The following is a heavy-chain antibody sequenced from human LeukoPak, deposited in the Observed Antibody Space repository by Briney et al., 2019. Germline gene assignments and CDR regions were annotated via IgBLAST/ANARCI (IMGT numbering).Heavy chain of an antibody. CDR2: INHSGST. J-gene: IGHJ6*03. Sequence: SETLSLTCAVYGGSFSGYYWSWIRQPPGKGLEWLGEINHSGSTNYNPSLKSRVTISVDTSKNQFSLKLSSVTAADTAVFYCARGRGTLGYYYYMDVWGKGTTVTVSS. D-gene: IGHD1-26*01. V-gene: IGHV4-34*01. CDR1: GGSFSGYY. CDR3: ARGRGTLGYYYYMDV.